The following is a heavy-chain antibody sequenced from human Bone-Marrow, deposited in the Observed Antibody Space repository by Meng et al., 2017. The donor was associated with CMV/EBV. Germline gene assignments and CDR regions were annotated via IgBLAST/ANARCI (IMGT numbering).Heavy chain of an antibody. V-gene: IGHV3-30*02. Sequence: GGSLRLSCAASGFTFSSYGMHWVRQAPGKGLEWVAFIRYDGSNKYYADSVKGRFTISRDNSKNTLYLQMNSLRAEDTAVYYCARRRYYDFWSGYYCFDYWGQGTLVTVSS. CDR1: GFTFSSYG. CDR2: IRYDGSNK. J-gene: IGHJ4*02. CDR3: ARRRYYDFWSGYYCFDY. D-gene: IGHD3-3*01.